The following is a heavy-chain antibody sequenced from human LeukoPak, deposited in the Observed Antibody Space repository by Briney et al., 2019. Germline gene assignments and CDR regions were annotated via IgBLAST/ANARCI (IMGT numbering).Heavy chain of an antibody. CDR1: GGSISSGDYY. V-gene: IGHV4-30-4*01. J-gene: IGHJ4*02. Sequence: PSQTLSLTCTVSGGSISSGDYYWSWIRQPPGKGLEWIGYIYYSGSTYYNPSLKSRVTISVVTSKNQFSLKLSSVTAADTAVYYCARVAAQGWLGVDYWGQGTLVTVSS. CDR3: ARVAAQGWLGVDY. CDR2: IYYSGST. D-gene: IGHD6-6*01.